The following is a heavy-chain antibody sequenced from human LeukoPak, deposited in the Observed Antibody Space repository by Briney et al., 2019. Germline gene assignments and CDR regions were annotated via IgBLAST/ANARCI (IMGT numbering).Heavy chain of an antibody. V-gene: IGHV3-11*06. CDR2: ISSSSSYT. CDR1: GFTFSDYY. J-gene: IGHJ4*02. D-gene: IGHD5-12*01. CDR3: AREGSRGIVATPFDY. Sequence: GGSLRLSCAASGFTFSDYYMSWIRQAPGKGLEWVSYISSSSSYTNYADSVKGRFTISRDNAKNSLYLQMNSLRAEDTAVYYCAREGSRGIVATPFDYRGQGTLVTVSS.